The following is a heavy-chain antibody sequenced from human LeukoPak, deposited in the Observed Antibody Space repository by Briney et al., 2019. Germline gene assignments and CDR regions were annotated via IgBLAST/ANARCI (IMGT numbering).Heavy chain of an antibody. J-gene: IGHJ3*02. CDR1: GGSISSSSYY. Sequence: KPSETLSLTCTVSGGSISSSSYYWGWIRQPPGKGLEWIGNIYYSGSTYYKPSLKSRVTVSVDTSKNQFSLKLTSVTAADTAVYYCARRRAYSNNWYAFDIWGQGTVVTVSS. V-gene: IGHV4-39*01. CDR3: ARRRAYSNNWYAFDI. CDR2: IYYSGST. D-gene: IGHD6-13*01.